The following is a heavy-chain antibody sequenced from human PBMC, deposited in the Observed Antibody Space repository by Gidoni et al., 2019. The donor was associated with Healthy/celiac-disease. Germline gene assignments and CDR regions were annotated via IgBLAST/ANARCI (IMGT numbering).Heavy chain of an antibody. D-gene: IGHD3-3*01. Sequence: QVQLQQWGAGLLKPSETLSLNCAVYGGSFSGYYWSWIRPPPGKGLEWIGEINQSGSTNYNPSLKSRVTISVDTSKNQFSLKLSSVTAADTAVYYCARVARPYYDFWSGYYGVWGQGTLVTVSS. CDR2: INQSGST. CDR1: GGSFSGYY. CDR3: ARVARPYYDFWSGYYGV. J-gene: IGHJ4*02. V-gene: IGHV4-34*01.